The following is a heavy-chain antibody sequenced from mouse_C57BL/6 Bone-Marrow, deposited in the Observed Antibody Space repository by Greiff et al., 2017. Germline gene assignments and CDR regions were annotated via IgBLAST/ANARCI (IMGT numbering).Heavy chain of an antibody. CDR1: GFTFSDYY. CDR2: ISNGGGST. Sequence: EVKLVESGGGLVQPGGSLKLSCAASGFTFSDYYMYWVRQTPEKRLEWVAYISNGGGSTYYPDTVKGRFTISRDNAKNTLYLQMSRLKSEDTAMYYCARRRGYFDVWGTGPTVTVSS. J-gene: IGHJ1*03. CDR3: ARRRGYFDV. V-gene: IGHV5-12*01.